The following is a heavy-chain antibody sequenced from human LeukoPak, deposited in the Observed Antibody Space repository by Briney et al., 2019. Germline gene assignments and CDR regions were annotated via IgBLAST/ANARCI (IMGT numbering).Heavy chain of an antibody. CDR3: ARETYDILTSWIFDY. D-gene: IGHD3-9*01. J-gene: IGHJ4*02. V-gene: IGHV4-61*02. Sequence: PSETLSLTCTVSGGSISSSSYYWGWIRQPAGKGLEWIGRIYTSGSTNYNPSLKSRVTISVDTSKNQFSLKLSSVTAADTAVYYCARETYDILTSWIFDYWGQGTLVTVSS. CDR1: GGSISSSSYY. CDR2: IYTSGST.